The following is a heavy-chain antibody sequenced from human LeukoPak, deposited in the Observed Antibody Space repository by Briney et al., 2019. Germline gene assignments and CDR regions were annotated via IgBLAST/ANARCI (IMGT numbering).Heavy chain of an antibody. V-gene: IGHV3-33*01. D-gene: IGHD3-3*01. Sequence: GGSLRLSCAASGFTFSSYGMHWVRQAPGKGLEWVAGIWYDGSNKYYADSVKGRFTISRDNSKNTLYLQMNSLRAEDTAVYYCARDGTYYDFWSGYYNADYYYYGMDVWGQGTTVTVSS. CDR2: IWYDGSNK. CDR3: ARDGTYYDFWSGYYNADYYYYGMDV. CDR1: GFTFSSYG. J-gene: IGHJ6*02.